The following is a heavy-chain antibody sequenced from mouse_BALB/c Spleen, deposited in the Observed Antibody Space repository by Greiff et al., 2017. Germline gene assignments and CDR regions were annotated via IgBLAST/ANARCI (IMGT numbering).Heavy chain of an antibody. CDR2: INPSTGYT. Sequence: ESGAELAKPGASVKMSCKASGYTFTSYWMHWVKQRPGQGLEWIGYINPSTGYTEYNQKFKDKATLTADKSSSTAYMQLSSLTSEDSAVYYCARRGYGSSGWFAYWGQGTLVTVSA. V-gene: IGHV1-7*01. J-gene: IGHJ3*01. CDR3: ARRGYGSSGWFAY. CDR1: GYTFTSYW. D-gene: IGHD1-1*01.